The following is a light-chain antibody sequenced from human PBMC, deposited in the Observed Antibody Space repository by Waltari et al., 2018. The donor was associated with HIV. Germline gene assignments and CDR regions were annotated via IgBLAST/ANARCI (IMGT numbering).Light chain of an antibody. CDR1: SSDVGGYNY. J-gene: IGLJ2*01. CDR2: EAT. Sequence: QSALPQPPSASGSPGQSVTISCTGTSSDVGGYNYVSWYQQYPGKAPKLIIYEATKRPSGFPDRFSGSKSGNTASLTVSGLQAEDEADYYCTSYAGRDNFVVFGGGTRLTVI. V-gene: IGLV2-8*01. CDR3: TSYAGRDNFVV.